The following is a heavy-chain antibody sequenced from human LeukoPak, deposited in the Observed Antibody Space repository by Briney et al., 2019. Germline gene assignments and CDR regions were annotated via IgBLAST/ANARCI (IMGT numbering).Heavy chain of an antibody. CDR1: GFTFHFYS. D-gene: IGHD6-19*01. Sequence: GGSLRLSCAASGFTFHFYSMTWVRQAPGKGLEWVSYISSWSSTIYYTDSVKGRFTVSRDNAKNSLFLQMNSLRAEDTAVYYCARVGYSSGWYGWFDPWGQGTLVTVSS. J-gene: IGHJ5*02. CDR3: ARVGYSSGWYGWFDP. V-gene: IGHV3-48*04. CDR2: ISSWSSTI.